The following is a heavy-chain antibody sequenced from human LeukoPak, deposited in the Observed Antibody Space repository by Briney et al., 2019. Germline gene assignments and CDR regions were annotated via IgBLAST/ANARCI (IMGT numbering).Heavy chain of an antibody. Sequence: PSETLSLTCTVSGGSINNYYWGWIRQPPGKGLEWIGYIYYRGSTNYNPSLKSRVTFSVDTSKNQFSLKLNSVTAADTAVYYCARGGDYGDLRYFDYWGQGTLVTVSS. CDR1: GGSINNYY. J-gene: IGHJ4*02. V-gene: IGHV4-59*01. CDR2: IYYRGST. D-gene: IGHD4-17*01. CDR3: ARGGDYGDLRYFDY.